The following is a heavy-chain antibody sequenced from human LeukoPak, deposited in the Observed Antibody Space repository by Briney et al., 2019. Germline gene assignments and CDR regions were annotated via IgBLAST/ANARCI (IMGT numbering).Heavy chain of an antibody. V-gene: IGHV3-74*01. D-gene: IGHD1-26*01. CDR3: ARAGVGFDY. CDR2: INGDGITT. CDR1: GFTFSAYW. Sequence: GGSLRLSCAASGFTFSAYWMHWVRQSPGRGLVWVARINGDGITTSYADSVKGRFTISRDNAKNTLYLQMNSLRAEDTAVFYCARAGVGFDYWGQGTLVIVSS. J-gene: IGHJ4*02.